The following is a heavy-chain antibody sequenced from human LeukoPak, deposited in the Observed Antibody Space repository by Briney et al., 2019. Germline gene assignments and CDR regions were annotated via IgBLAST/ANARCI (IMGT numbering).Heavy chain of an antibody. CDR2: IIPIFGTA. D-gene: IGHD4-17*01. Sequence: SVKVSCKASGGTFSSYAISWVRQAPGQGLEWMGRIIPIFGTANYAQKFQGRVTITTDESTSTAYMELSSLRSEDTAVYYCAREDGDYSTYFQHWGQGALVTVSS. J-gene: IGHJ1*01. CDR1: GGTFSSYA. CDR3: AREDGDYSTYFQH. V-gene: IGHV1-69*05.